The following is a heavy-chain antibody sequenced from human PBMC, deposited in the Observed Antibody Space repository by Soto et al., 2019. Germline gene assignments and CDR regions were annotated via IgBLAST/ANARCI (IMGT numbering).Heavy chain of an antibody. CDR2: INAGIGNT. CDR1: GYTFTSYA. CDR3: ARAGVGATPNDY. V-gene: IGHV1-3*01. D-gene: IGHD1-26*01. Sequence: ASVKVSCKASGYTFTSYAMHWVRQAPGQRIEWMGWINAGIGNTKYSQNFQGRVTITRDTSASTAYMELSSLRFEDTAVYYCARAGVGATPNDYWGQGTLVTVSS. J-gene: IGHJ4*02.